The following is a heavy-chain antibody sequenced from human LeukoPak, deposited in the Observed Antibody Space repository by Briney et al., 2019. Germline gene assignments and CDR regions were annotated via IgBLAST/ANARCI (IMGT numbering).Heavy chain of an antibody. D-gene: IGHD6-19*01. CDR1: GYTFTSYD. CDR2: MNPNSGNT. V-gene: IGHV1-8*01. Sequence: ASVKVSCEASGYTFTSYDINWVRQATGQGLEWMGWMNPNSGNTGYAQKFQGRVTMTRNTSISTAYMELSRLRSEDTAVYYCARGPGGWYYMDVWGKGTTVTVSS. J-gene: IGHJ6*03. CDR3: ARGPGGWYYMDV.